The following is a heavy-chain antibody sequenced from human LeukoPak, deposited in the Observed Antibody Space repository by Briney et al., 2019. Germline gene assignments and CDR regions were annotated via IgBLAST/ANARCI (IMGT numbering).Heavy chain of an antibody. CDR2: IYASGTT. Sequence: PSETLSLTCSVSGGSISSYNYYWSWIRQPAGKGLEWIGRIYASGTTNYNPSLKSRVTISADTSKNEFSLKLSPVTAADTAVYYCARAGRIAVAGEPPWNPFDIWGLGTMVTVSS. CDR3: ARAGRIAVAGEPPWNPFDI. V-gene: IGHV4-61*02. J-gene: IGHJ3*02. CDR1: GGSISSYNYY. D-gene: IGHD6-19*01.